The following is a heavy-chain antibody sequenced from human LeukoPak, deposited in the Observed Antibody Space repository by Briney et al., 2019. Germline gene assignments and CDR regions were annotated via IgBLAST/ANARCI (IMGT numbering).Heavy chain of an antibody. J-gene: IGHJ3*02. V-gene: IGHV1-18*01. CDR1: GYTFTSYG. Sequence: ASVKVSCKASGYTFTSYGISWVRQAPGQGLEWMGWISGYNGNTDYAQKLQGRVTMTTDTSTSTAYMELRSLRSDDTAVYYCARDRLLTDSGNYYHDAFDIWGPGTMVTVSS. CDR2: ISGYNGNT. D-gene: IGHD1-26*01. CDR3: ARDRLLTDSGNYYHDAFDI.